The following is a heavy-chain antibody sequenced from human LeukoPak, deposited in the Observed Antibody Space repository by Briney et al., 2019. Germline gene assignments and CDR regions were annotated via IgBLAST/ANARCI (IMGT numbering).Heavy chain of an antibody. V-gene: IGHV4-39*01. CDR3: ARPTMGATRGFDY. CDR1: GDSISSSRNY. Sequence: SETLSLTFTVSGDSISSSRNYWRWIRQPPGKGLEWIGSIFYRGTTYYNPSLKSRVTISVDTSKNQFSLKLSSVTAADTAVYYCARPTMGATRGFDYWGQGTLVTVSS. D-gene: IGHD1-26*01. J-gene: IGHJ4*02. CDR2: IFYRGTT.